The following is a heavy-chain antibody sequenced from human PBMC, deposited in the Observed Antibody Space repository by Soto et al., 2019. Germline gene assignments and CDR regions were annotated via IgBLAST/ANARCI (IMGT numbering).Heavy chain of an antibody. J-gene: IGHJ4*02. CDR3: ARDPWATDY. Sequence: GGSLRLSCAASGFTVSTKYMSWVRQAPGKGLEWVSVIYSGGSTFYADSVRGRFTISRDNSKNTVNLQMNSLRAEDTAVYYCARDPWATDYWGQGTLVTVSS. V-gene: IGHV3-66*01. CDR1: GFTVSTKY. CDR2: IYSGGST. D-gene: IGHD3-16*01.